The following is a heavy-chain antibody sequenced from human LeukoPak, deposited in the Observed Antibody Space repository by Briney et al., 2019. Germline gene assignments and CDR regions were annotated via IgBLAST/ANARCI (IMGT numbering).Heavy chain of an antibody. CDR1: GFTFSSYG. CDR3: ARGASSAYYVDY. CDR2: IRYDGSNK. J-gene: IGHJ4*02. Sequence: GGSLRLSCAASGFTFSSYGMHWVRQAPGKGLEWVAFIRYDGSNKYYADSVKGRFTISRDNSKNTLFLQMTSLRVEDTAVYYCARGASSAYYVDYWGQGTLVSVSS. D-gene: IGHD3-22*01. V-gene: IGHV3-30*02.